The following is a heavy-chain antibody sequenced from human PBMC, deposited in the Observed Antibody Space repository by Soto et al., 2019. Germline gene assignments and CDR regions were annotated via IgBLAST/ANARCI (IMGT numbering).Heavy chain of an antibody. Sequence: PSETLSLTCSVSGFAISRGYYWSWVRQPPGKGLEWIGSIYPSVISYHNPSLATRLRLSIDTSKNQFTLNLTSVTAADTALYSCAREKVGTTFFDNWGQGIQVTVSS. J-gene: IGHJ4*02. D-gene: IGHD1-1*01. CDR3: AREKVGTTFFDN. V-gene: IGHV4-38-2*02. CDR1: GFAISRGYY. CDR2: IYPSVIS.